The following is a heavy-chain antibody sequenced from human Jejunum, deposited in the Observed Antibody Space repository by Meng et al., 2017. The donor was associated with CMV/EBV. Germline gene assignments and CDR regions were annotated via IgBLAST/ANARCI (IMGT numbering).Heavy chain of an antibody. CDR2: IKQDGSGE. Sequence: CGASCFTFSGHWLTWVRQAPGKGLECVATIKQDGSGEYCVDSVKGRFTISRDNAKNSLYLQMNSLRAEDTAVYYCARWVWSHFDYWGQGTLVTVSS. CDR1: CFTFSGHW. CDR3: ARWVWSHFDY. D-gene: IGHD2-21*01. J-gene: IGHJ4*02. V-gene: IGHV3-7*01.